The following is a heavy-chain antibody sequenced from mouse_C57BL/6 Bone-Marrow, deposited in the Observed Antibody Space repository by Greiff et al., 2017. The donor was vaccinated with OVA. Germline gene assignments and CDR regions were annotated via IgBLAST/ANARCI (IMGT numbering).Heavy chain of an antibody. D-gene: IGHD1-1*01. CDR3: ARRITTVVATWDFDY. V-gene: IGHV5-17*01. Sequence: EVMLVESGGGLVKPGGSLKLSCAASGFTFSDYGMHWVRQAPEKGLEWVAYISSGSSTIYYADTVKGRFTISRDNAKNTLFLQMTSLRSEDTAMYYCARRITTVVATWDFDYWGQGTTLTVSS. CDR2: ISSGSSTI. CDR1: GFTFSDYG. J-gene: IGHJ2*01.